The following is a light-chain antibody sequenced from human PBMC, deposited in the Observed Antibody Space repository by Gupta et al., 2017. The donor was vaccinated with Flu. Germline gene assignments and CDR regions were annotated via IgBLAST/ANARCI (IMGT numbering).Light chain of an antibody. Sequence: TTRQPASMYCESSQCSPSKDGKSYLAWFLQRPGQAPRVLIYGASNRVSGVPDRFSGSGSGTEFTLKISRVEAEDVGVYYCKQNKHWPRTFGEGTKVEIK. V-gene: IGKV2D-29*01. CDR3: KQNKHWPRT. J-gene: IGKJ4*01. CDR2: GAS. CDR1: QCSPSKDGKSY.